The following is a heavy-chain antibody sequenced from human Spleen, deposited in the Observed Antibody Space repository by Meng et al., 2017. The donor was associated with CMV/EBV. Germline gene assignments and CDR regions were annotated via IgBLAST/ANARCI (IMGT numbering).Heavy chain of an antibody. CDR3: ARDGMWSGPFDF. V-gene: IGHV3-21*01. D-gene: IGHD3-3*01. CDR2: ISDSGSST. CDR1: GFTFNNYA. J-gene: IGHJ4*02. Sequence: GESLRLSCAASGFTFNNYAMSWVRQAPEKGLEWVSTISDSGSSTYYADSVRGRFTISRDNAKNSLFLQMNSLRAEDTAMYYCARDGMWSGPFDFWGQGALVTVSS.